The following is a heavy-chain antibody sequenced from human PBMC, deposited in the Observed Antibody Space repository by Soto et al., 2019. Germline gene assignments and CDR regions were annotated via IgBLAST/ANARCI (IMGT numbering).Heavy chain of an antibody. CDR2: IIPIFGTS. J-gene: IGHJ4*02. CDR3: ARTNWNDVLTGH. D-gene: IGHD1-20*01. Sequence: SVKVSCKASGGTFSSYAISWVRQAPGQGLEWMGGIIPIFGTSNYAQKFQGRVTITADESTSTAYMELSSLRSEDTAVYYCARTNWNDVLTGHWGQGTLFTISS. V-gene: IGHV1-69*13. CDR1: GGTFSSYA.